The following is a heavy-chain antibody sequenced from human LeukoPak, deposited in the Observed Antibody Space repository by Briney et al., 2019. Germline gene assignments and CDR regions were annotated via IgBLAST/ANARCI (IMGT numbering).Heavy chain of an antibody. Sequence: GGSLGLSWEASGFTFSTNSMTWVRKAPGKGLEWVSSISSDSNYIYYADSLKGRFTISRDNAKNSLYLQMISLRAEDTAVYYCARVAFGLYVMDVWGQGTTVTVSS. CDR3: ARVAFGLYVMDV. D-gene: IGHD3/OR15-3a*01. CDR1: GFTFSTNS. J-gene: IGHJ6*02. V-gene: IGHV3-21*01. CDR2: ISSDSNYI.